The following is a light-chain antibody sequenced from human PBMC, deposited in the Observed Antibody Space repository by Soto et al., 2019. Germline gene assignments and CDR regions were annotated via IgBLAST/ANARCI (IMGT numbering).Light chain of an antibody. CDR3: QHYGNTPPSVT. Sequence: EIVLTQSPGTLSLSPGERATLSCRASQSLSSSYLVWYQQKPGQAPRLLIYGASSRATGIADRFSGSGSGTDFTLTISRLEPEDFAVYYCQHYGNTPPSVTFGPGTNVDIK. V-gene: IGKV3-20*01. J-gene: IGKJ3*01. CDR1: QSLSSSY. CDR2: GAS.